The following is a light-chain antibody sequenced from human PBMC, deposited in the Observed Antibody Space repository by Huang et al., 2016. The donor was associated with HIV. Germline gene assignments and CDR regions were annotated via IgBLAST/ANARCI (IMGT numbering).Light chain of an antibody. CDR3: HQYYTIPHT. J-gene: IGKJ2*01. Sequence: DIQMTQSPSPLSASVGDRVTITCRASQGIGNSLAWYQQKSGKAPKLLLFAASRLESGGPSRFSGSVSGTDYTLAISNLQPEDFATYFCHQYYTIPHTFGQWSKLEIK. CDR1: QGIGNS. V-gene: IGKV1-NL1*01. CDR2: AAS.